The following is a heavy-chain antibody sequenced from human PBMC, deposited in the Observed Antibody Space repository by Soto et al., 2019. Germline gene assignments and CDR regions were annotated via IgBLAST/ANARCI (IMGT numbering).Heavy chain of an antibody. Sequence: QVQLVESGGGVVQPGRSLRLSCAASGFTVSAYTMHWVRQAPGKGLEWVAVISSDGNHKYYTDSVKGRFTISRDTSTNTLDLQMNSLSAEDTAVYYCARWEQPLFDYWGQGTLVTVSS. J-gene: IGHJ4*02. V-gene: IGHV3-30-3*01. CDR3: ARWEQPLFDY. D-gene: IGHD1-26*01. CDR1: GFTVSAYT. CDR2: ISSDGNHK.